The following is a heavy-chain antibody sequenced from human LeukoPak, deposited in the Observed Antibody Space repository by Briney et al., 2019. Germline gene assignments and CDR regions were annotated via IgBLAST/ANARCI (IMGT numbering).Heavy chain of an antibody. J-gene: IGHJ4*02. Sequence: SETLSLTCTVSGASVSNTDFYWGWIRQPPGKGLQWIGNIYYSGSAYFNPSLNSRVTMSVDTSKNQFSLKMTSVTAADTAVYYRVSLTKGRYFDYIFDYWGQGTLVTVSS. CDR1: GASVSNTDFY. D-gene: IGHD3-9*01. CDR3: VSLTKGRYFDYIFDY. V-gene: IGHV4-39*01. CDR2: IYYSGSA.